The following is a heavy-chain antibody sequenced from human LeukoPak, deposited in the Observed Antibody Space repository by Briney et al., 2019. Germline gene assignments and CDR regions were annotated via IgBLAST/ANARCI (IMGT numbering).Heavy chain of an antibody. V-gene: IGHV4-61*02. CDR1: GGSISSGSYY. D-gene: IGHD3-22*01. CDR2: IYTSGST. J-gene: IGHJ4*02. Sequence: TPSQTLSLTCTVSGGSISSGSYYWSWIRQPAGKGLEWIGRIYTSGSTNYNPSLKSRVTISVDTSKNQFSLKLSSVTAADTAVYYCAREAGYYYDSSGRHSDYWGQGTLVTVSS. CDR3: AREAGYYYDSSGRHSDY.